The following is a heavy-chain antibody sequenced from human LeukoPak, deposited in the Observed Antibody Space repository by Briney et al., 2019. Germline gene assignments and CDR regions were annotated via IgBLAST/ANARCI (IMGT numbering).Heavy chain of an antibody. J-gene: IGHJ4*02. D-gene: IGHD3-3*01. CDR2: ISPDGSST. V-gene: IGHV3-74*01. Sequence: GGSLRLSCAASGFSFSNHWMHWVRQAPGKGLVWVSRISPDGSSTTYADSVKGRFTISRDNAKNTVYMEMNSLRAEDSAVYFCARGTVLWRGVDYRGQGTLVTVSS. CDR3: ARGTVLWRGVDY. CDR1: GFSFSNHW.